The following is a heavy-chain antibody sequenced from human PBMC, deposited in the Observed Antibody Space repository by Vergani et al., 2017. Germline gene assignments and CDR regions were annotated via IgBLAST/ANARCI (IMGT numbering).Heavy chain of an antibody. CDR3: AGDTHSWQRADR. CDR2: LSTTGGA. D-gene: IGHD6-13*01. Sequence: QVQLQESGPGLVKPSETLSLTCTVSGASVNRANYYWSWIRQTPGTGLEWIGSLSTTGGATHASHNPSLKSRVSISVDTSKSQFSLRLTSVTAADSAIYYCAGDTHSWQRADRWGQGLLVSVSS. CDR1: GASVNRANYY. V-gene: IGHV4-61*01. J-gene: IGHJ5*02.